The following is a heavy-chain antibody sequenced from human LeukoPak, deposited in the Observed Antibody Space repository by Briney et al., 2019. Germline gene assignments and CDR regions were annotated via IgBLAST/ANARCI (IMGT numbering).Heavy chain of an antibody. V-gene: IGHV4-28*06. CDR3: ARKGAGTAESDY. D-gene: IGHD3-10*01. CDR1: GYSISSSKW. J-gene: IGHJ4*02. CDR2: IYYSGNT. Sequence: PSDTLSLTCGVSGYSISSSKWWGWIRQPPGKGLEWIGYIYYSGNTNYNPSLKSRVTMSVDTSKNQFSLKLSSVTALDTAVYYCARKGAGTAESDYWGQGILVTVSS.